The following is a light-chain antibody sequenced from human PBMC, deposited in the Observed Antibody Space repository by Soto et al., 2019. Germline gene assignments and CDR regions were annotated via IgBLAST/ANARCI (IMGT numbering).Light chain of an antibody. CDR3: NSYTNSSAVV. J-gene: IGLJ2*01. V-gene: IGLV2-14*01. CDR2: EVT. Sequence: QSALTQPASVSGSPGQSITISCAGTRDDIGAYDYVSWYQQHPGNAPKLLVYEVTNRPSGVSDRFSGSKSGNTASLTISGLQAEDEADYYCNSYTNSSAVVFGGETK. CDR1: RDDIGAYDY.